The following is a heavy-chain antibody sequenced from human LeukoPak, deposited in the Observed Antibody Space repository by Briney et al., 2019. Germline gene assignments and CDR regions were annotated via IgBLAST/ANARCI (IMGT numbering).Heavy chain of an antibody. CDR1: GFTFSSYG. CDR3: AKAQLLWFGEGYYGMDV. V-gene: IGHV3-30*18. D-gene: IGHD3-10*01. J-gene: IGHJ6*04. CDR2: ISYDGSNK. Sequence: GGSLRLSCAASGFTFSSYGMHWVRQAPGKGLEWVAVISYDGSNKYYADSVKGRFTISRDNSKNTLYLQINSLRAEDTAVYYCAKAQLLWFGEGYYGMDVWGKGTTVTVSS.